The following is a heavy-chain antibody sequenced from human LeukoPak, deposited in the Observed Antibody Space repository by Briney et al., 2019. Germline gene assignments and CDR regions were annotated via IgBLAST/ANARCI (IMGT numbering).Heavy chain of an antibody. Sequence: ASVKVSCKASGDSFKSYVINWVRQAPGQGLEWMGRINPNSGGTNYAQKFQGRVTMTRDTSVSTAYMELSRLRSDDTAVYYCARGVVLDYWGQGTLVTVSS. D-gene: IGHD2-15*01. CDR2: INPNSGGT. J-gene: IGHJ4*02. CDR1: GDSFKSYV. CDR3: ARGVVLDY. V-gene: IGHV1-2*06.